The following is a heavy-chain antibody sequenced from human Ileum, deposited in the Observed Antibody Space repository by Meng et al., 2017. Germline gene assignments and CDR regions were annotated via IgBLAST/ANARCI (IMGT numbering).Heavy chain of an antibody. CDR1: GDSMNTKTYY. V-gene: IGHV4-39*07. D-gene: IGHD2-2*01. Sequence: QGQLQESGPGLVEPLETLSLTCIASGDSMNTKTYYWGWIRQPPGKGLEWIGTLYHSGTTYYNPSLQSRVTISVDTSKNQLSLRLSSVTAADTAIYYCARDHGSSNWFYYWGQGTLVTVSS. J-gene: IGHJ4*02. CDR2: LYHSGTT. CDR3: ARDHGSSNWFYY.